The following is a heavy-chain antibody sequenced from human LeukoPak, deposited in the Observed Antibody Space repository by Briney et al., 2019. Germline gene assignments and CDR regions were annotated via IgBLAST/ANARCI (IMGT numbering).Heavy chain of an antibody. J-gene: IGHJ4*02. V-gene: IGHV1-3*03. D-gene: IGHD3-22*01. CDR2: INAGNGNT. CDR1: GYTFTSYA. CDR3: ATGLGDIYYDSSGFERPLDY. Sequence: ASVKVSCKASGYTFTSYAMHWVRQAPGQRLEWMGWINAGNGNTKYSQEFQGRVTITRDTSASTAYMELSGLRSEDTAMYYCATGLGDIYYDSSGFERPLDYWGQGTLVTVSS.